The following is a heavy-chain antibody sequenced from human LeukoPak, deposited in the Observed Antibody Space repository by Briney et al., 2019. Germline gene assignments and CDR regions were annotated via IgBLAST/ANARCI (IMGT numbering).Heavy chain of an antibody. CDR2: IKQDGSEK. Sequence: GGSLRLSCAASGFTFSSYCMSWVRQAPGKGLEWVANIKQDGSEKYYVDSVKGRFTISRDNAKNSLYMQMNSLRAEDTAVYYCARDPGGSGRPLDYWGQGTLVTVSS. D-gene: IGHD3-10*01. CDR3: ARDPGGSGRPLDY. J-gene: IGHJ4*02. V-gene: IGHV3-7*03. CDR1: GFTFSSYC.